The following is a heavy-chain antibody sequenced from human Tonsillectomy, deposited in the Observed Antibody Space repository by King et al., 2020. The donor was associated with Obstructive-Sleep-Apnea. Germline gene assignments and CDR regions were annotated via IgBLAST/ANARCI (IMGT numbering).Heavy chain of an antibody. Sequence: VQLVESGGGLVQPGGSLRLSCAASGFTFSSYAMSWVRQAPGKGLEWVSAISGSGGSTYYADSVKGRFTISRDNSKNTLYLQMNSLRAEDTAVYYLAPQKGYNWKGADYWGQGTLVTVSS. J-gene: IGHJ4*02. D-gene: IGHD1-20*01. CDR3: APQKGYNWKGADY. V-gene: IGHV3-23*04. CDR1: GFTFSSYA. CDR2: ISGSGGST.